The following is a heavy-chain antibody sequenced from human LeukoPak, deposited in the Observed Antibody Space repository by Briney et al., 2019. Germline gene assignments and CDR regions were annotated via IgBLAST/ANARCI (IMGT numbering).Heavy chain of an antibody. D-gene: IGHD6-13*01. Sequence: TSETLSLTCAVYGGSFSGYYWSWIRQPPGKGLEWIGEINHSGSTNYNPSLKSRVTISVDTSKNQFSLKLSSVTAADTAVYYCARGAAGPLDYWGQGTLVTVSS. CDR1: GGSFSGYY. CDR3: ARGAAGPLDY. CDR2: INHSGST. V-gene: IGHV4-34*01. J-gene: IGHJ4*02.